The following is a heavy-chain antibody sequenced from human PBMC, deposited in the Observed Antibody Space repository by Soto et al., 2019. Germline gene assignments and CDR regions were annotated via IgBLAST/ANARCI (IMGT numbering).Heavy chain of an antibody. CDR2: ISGSGGST. J-gene: IGHJ5*02. Sequence: PGGSLRLTCAASRFAFSGDAMSWVRQAPGKGLEWVSAISGSGGSTYYADSVKGRFTISRDNSKNTLYLQMNSLRAADTAVYYCEKDRSGFDPWGQGTLVTVSS. D-gene: IGHD3-16*02. V-gene: IGHV3-23*01. CDR3: EKDRSGFDP. CDR1: RFAFSGDA.